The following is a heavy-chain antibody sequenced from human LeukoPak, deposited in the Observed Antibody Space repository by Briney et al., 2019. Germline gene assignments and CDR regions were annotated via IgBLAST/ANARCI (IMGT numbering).Heavy chain of an antibody. CDR3: ARGSDFWSGYYPSNYYYYYMDV. J-gene: IGHJ6*03. V-gene: IGHV4-59*01. CDR1: GGSISSYY. D-gene: IGHD3-3*01. CDR2: IYYSGST. Sequence: KTSETLSLTCTVSGGSISSYYWSWIRQPPGKGLEWIGYIYYSGSTNYNPSLKSRVTISVDTSKNQFSLRLSSVTAADTAVYYCARGSDFWSGYYPSNYYYYYMDVWGKGTTVTVSS.